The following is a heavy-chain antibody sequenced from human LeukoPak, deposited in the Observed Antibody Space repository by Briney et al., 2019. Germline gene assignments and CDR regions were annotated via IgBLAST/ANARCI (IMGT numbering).Heavy chain of an antibody. D-gene: IGHD3-10*01. J-gene: IGHJ4*02. Sequence: SETLSLTCTVSGGSISSGSYYWSWIRQPAGKGLEWIGRIYTSGSTNYNPSLKSRVTISVDTSKNQFSLKLSSVTAADTAVYYCARVGGNYYGSGSYYTDYWGQGTLVTVSS. V-gene: IGHV4-61*02. CDR3: ARVGGNYYGSGSYYTDY. CDR1: GGSISSGSYY. CDR2: IYTSGST.